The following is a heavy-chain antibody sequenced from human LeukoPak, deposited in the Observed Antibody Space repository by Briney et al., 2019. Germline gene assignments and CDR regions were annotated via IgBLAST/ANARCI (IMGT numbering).Heavy chain of an antibody. J-gene: IGHJ4*02. V-gene: IGHV3-66*01. CDR2: IYSGGSR. CDR3: ASGPYTVSSYAY. Sequence: GGSLRLSCAASGFSVSTNYMSWVRQAPGKGLEWVSLIYSGGSRHYADSVKDRFTMSRDPSKNILYLQMNSPRAEDTAVYFCASGPYTVSSYAYWGQGTLVTVSS. CDR1: GFSVSTNY. D-gene: IGHD1-26*01.